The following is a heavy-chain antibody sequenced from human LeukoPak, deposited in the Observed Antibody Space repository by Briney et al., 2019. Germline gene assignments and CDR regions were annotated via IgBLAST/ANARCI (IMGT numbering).Heavy chain of an antibody. D-gene: IGHD5-24*01. J-gene: IGHJ4*02. CDR1: GFTFSSYA. CDR2: ISYDGSNK. Sequence: GGSLRLSCAASGFTFSSYAMHWVRQAPGKGLEWVAVISYDGSNKYYADSVKGRFTISRDNSKNTLYLQMNSLRAEDTAVYCCARGSLWLQLDYWSQGTLVTVSS. CDR3: ARGSLWLQLDY. V-gene: IGHV3-30-3*01.